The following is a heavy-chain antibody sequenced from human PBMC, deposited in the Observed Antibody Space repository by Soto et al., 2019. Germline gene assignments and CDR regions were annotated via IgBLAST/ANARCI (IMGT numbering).Heavy chain of an antibody. J-gene: IGHJ5*02. CDR2: ISGSGDST. Sequence: GGSLRLSCAASGFTFSRYAMNWVRQAPGKGLEWVSVISGSGDSTYYADSVKGRFIISRDNSKNTLYLQMNSLRAEDTAVYYCAKEALTTVTNGWFDPWGQGTRVTVSS. V-gene: IGHV3-23*01. D-gene: IGHD4-4*01. CDR3: AKEALTTVTNGWFDP. CDR1: GFTFSRYA.